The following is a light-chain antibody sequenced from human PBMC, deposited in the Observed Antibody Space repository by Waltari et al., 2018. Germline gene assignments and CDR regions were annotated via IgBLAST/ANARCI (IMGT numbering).Light chain of an antibody. V-gene: IGKV1-5*03. Sequence: DIQMTQSPSTLSASVGDRVTIACRASQNIGSWLAWYQQRPGKAPKLLIYKASSLDSGVPSRFSGSGSGTEFTLTISSLQPDDFATYYCQEYNSSPSWTFGQGTKVEFK. J-gene: IGKJ1*01. CDR2: KAS. CDR3: QEYNSSPSWT. CDR1: QNIGSW.